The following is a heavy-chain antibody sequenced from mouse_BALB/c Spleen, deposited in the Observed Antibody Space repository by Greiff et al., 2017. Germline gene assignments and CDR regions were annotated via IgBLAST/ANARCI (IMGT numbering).Heavy chain of an antibody. CDR3: ARSTPEAMDY. CDR1: GFTFSSFG. CDR2: ISSGSSTI. Sequence: EVKLMESGGGLVQPGGSRKLSCAASGFTFSSFGMHWVRQAPEKGLEWVAYISSGSSTIYYADTVKGRFTISRDNPKNTLFLQMTSLRSEDTAMFYCARSTPEAMDYWGQGTSVTVSS. J-gene: IGHJ4*01. V-gene: IGHV5-17*02. D-gene: IGHD2-1*01.